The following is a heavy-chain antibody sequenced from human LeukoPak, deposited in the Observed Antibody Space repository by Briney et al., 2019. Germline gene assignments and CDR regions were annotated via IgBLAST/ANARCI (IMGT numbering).Heavy chain of an antibody. Sequence: GGSLRLSCAASGFTFSSYEMNWVRQAPGKGLEWVSYISSSGSTIYYADSVKGRFTISRDNAKNSLYLQMNSLRAEDTAVYYCAKDFAQGFEGYFDYWGQGTLVTVSS. J-gene: IGHJ4*02. D-gene: IGHD3-16*01. V-gene: IGHV3-48*03. CDR2: ISSSGSTI. CDR3: AKDFAQGFEGYFDY. CDR1: GFTFSSYE.